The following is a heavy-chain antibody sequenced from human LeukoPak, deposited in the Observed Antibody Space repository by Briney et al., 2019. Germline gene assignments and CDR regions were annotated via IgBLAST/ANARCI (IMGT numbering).Heavy chain of an antibody. CDR3: TRARYSFSWYSEV. CDR1: GDSVSSISAA. V-gene: IGHV6-1*01. Sequence: SQTLSLTCAISGDSVSSISAAWNWIRQSPSRGLEWLGKTYYRSKWSNDYAVSVKSRITINPDTSKNQFSLQLNSVTPEDTAVYYCTRARYSFSWYSEVWGQGTLVTVSS. CDR2: TYYRSKWSN. D-gene: IGHD6-13*01. J-gene: IGHJ4*02.